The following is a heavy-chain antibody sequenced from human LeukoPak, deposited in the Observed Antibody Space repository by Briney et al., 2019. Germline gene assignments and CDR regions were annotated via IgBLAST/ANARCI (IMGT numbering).Heavy chain of an antibody. D-gene: IGHD3-10*01. CDR3: ARDSGSGRTFDS. V-gene: IGHV4-59*01. J-gene: IGHJ4*02. Sequence: SETLSLTCTVSGGSISRYYWSWIRQPPGKGLEWSGYIYYSGSTNYNPSLKSRVTISVDTSKNQFSLKLSSVSAADTAVYYCARDSGSGRTFDSWGQGTLVPVSS. CDR2: IYYSGST. CDR1: GGSISRYY.